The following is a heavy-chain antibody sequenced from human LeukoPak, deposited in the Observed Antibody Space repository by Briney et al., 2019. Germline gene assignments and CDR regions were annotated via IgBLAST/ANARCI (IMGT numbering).Heavy chain of an antibody. V-gene: IGHV4-39*07. CDR2: IYYSGST. D-gene: IGHD3-3*01. CDR3: ASFYDFWGGAIDY. Sequence: SETLSLTCTASGGSISSSSYYWGWIRQPPGKGLEWIGSIYYSGSTYYNPSLKSRVTISVDTSKNQFSLKLSSVTAADTAVYYCASFYDFWGGAIDYWGQGTLVTVSP. J-gene: IGHJ4*02. CDR1: GGSISSSSYY.